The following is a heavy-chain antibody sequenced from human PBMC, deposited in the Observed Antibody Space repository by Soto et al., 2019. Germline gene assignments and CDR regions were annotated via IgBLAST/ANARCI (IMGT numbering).Heavy chain of an antibody. Sequence: SETLSLTCTVSGGSIGSSSYYWGWIRQPPGKGLEWIGSIYYSGSTYYNPSLKSRVTISVDTSKNQFSLKLSSVTAADTAVYYCARLQGSYYYDSSGTSAPYDYWGQGTLVTVSS. V-gene: IGHV4-39*01. J-gene: IGHJ4*02. D-gene: IGHD3-22*01. CDR3: ARLQGSYYYDSSGTSAPYDY. CDR1: GGSIGSSSYY. CDR2: IYYSGST.